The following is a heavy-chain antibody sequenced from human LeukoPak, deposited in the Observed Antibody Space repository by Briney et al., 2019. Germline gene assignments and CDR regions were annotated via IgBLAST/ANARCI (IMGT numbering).Heavy chain of an antibody. D-gene: IGHD1-14*01. V-gene: IGHV1-69*05. Sequence: SVKVSCKASGGTFSSYAINWVRQAPGQGLEWMGRIIPMFGTANYAQKFQGRVTITTDESTSTAYMELSSLRSEDTAVYYCARSSPYPEPGWFDPWGQGTLVTVSS. CDR2: IIPMFGTA. J-gene: IGHJ5*02. CDR1: GGTFSSYA. CDR3: ARSSPYPEPGWFDP.